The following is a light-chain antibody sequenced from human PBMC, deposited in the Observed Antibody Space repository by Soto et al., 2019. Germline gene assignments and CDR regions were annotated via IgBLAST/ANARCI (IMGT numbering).Light chain of an antibody. Sequence: QSALTQPASVSGSPGQSITISCTGTSRDVGGYNYVSWYQQHPGKAPKLMIYDVRNRPSGVSNRFSGSKSVNTASLTISGLQAVYEADYYCSSFTTISTYVFLTGTKVT. CDR3: SSFTTISTYV. CDR2: DVR. J-gene: IGLJ1*01. CDR1: SRDVGGYNY. V-gene: IGLV2-14*01.